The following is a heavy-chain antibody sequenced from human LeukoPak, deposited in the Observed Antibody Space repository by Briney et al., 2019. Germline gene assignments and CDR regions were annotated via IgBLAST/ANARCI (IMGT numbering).Heavy chain of an antibody. CDR3: ARALPHRHLMDTTMEQHWFDP. CDR2: INPSGGST. J-gene: IGHJ5*02. D-gene: IGHD5-18*01. V-gene: IGHV1-46*01. CDR1: GYIFTSYF. Sequence: ASVKVSCKASGYIFTSYFMHWVRQAPGQGLEWMGLINPSGGSTRYAQKFQGRVTMTRDMSTSTVYMELSSLRSEDTAVYYCARALPHRHLMDTTMEQHWFDPWGQGTLVTVSS.